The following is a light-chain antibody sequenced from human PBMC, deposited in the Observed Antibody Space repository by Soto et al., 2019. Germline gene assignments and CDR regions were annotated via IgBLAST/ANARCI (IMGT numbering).Light chain of an antibody. CDR1: SSDVGGYNY. Sequence: QSALTQPASVSGSPGQSITISCTGTSSDVGGYNYVSWYQQHPGKAPKLMIYDVSNRPSGVSNRFSGSKSGNTASLTISGLQPGEGADNYSRPYKSTSTLVFGGGTKLPVL. CDR3: RPYKSTSTLV. J-gene: IGLJ2*01. CDR2: DVS. V-gene: IGLV2-14*01.